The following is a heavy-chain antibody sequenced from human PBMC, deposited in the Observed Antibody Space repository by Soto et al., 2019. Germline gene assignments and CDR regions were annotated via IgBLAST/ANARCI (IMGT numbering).Heavy chain of an antibody. D-gene: IGHD5-12*01. CDR3: ARDSRGYSGYDRFRLDP. Sequence: PSETLSLPCTVSGGSISSYYWSWIRQPPGKGLEWIGYIYYSGSTNYNPSLKSRVTISVDTSKNQFSLKLSSVTAADTAVYYCARDSRGYSGYDRFRLDPWGQGTLVTVSS. CDR2: IYYSGST. CDR1: GGSISSYY. J-gene: IGHJ5*02. V-gene: IGHV4-59*01.